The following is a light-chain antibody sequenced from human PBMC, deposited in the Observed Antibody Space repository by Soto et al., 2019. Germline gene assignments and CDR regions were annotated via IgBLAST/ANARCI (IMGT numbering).Light chain of an antibody. Sequence: EIVLTQSPATLSLSPGERATLSCRASQIVGSYLAWYQQKPGQAPRLLIYDASNRATGIPARFSGSGSGTDFTLTVSSLEPEDFAVYYCQQRSNWPPSTFGQGTRLEIK. CDR1: QIVGSY. CDR3: QQRSNWPPST. CDR2: DAS. J-gene: IGKJ5*01. V-gene: IGKV3-11*01.